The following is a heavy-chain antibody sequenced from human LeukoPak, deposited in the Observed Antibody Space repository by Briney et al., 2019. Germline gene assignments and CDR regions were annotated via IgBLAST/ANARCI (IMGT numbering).Heavy chain of an antibody. CDR2: IWYDGSDK. D-gene: IGHD3-9*01. CDR3: ARSTLYDILTEYYFDY. Sequence: GGSLRLSCAASGFTFNTYGMNWVRQAPGKGLEWVAIIWYDGSDKYYAESVKGRFTISRDNSKNTLYLQVNSLRAEDTAVYYCARSTLYDILTEYYFDYWGQGTLVTVSS. J-gene: IGHJ4*02. V-gene: IGHV3-33*01. CDR1: GFTFNTYG.